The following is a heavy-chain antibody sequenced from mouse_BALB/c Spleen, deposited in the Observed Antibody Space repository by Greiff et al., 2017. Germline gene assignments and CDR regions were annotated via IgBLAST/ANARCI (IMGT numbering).Heavy chain of an antibody. CDR2: IWSGGST. V-gene: IGHV2-4-1*01. J-gene: IGHJ4*01. Sequence: VKVVESGPGLVQPSQSLSITCTVSGFSLTSYGVHWVRQSPGKGLEWLGVIWSGGSTDYNAAFISRLSISKDNSKSQVFFKMNSLQADDTAIYYCASSYDYDGAPMDYWGQGTSVTVSS. CDR3: ASSYDYDGAPMDY. CDR1: GFSLTSYG. D-gene: IGHD2-4*01.